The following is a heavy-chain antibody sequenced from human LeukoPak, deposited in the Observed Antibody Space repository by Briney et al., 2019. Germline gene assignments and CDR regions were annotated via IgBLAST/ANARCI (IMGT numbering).Heavy chain of an antibody. D-gene: IGHD4-23*01. Sequence: GASVKVSCKASGYTFTSYGISWVRQAPGQGLEWMGWISAYNGNTNYAQKFQGRVTMTEDTSTDTAYMELSSLRSEDTAVYYCATDLLRYGGNGDAFDIWGQGTMVTVSS. CDR1: GYTFTSYG. V-gene: IGHV1-18*01. J-gene: IGHJ3*02. CDR3: ATDLLRYGGNGDAFDI. CDR2: ISAYNGNT.